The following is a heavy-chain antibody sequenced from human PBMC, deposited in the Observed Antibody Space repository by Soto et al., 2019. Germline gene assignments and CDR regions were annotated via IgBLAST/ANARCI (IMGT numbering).Heavy chain of an antibody. CDR2: IYYTGST. CDR1: GDSIKHYY. V-gene: IGHV4-59*01. CDR3: AKYRRTEEEGFTLDS. Sequence: SETLSLTCTVSGDSIKHYYWSWIRQPPGKRLEWIGYIYYTGSTTYNPSLESRVTMSVDTSKNQFSLKLSSVNAADTAVYYCAKYRRTEEEGFTLDSWGRGTLVTVAS. J-gene: IGHJ4*02. D-gene: IGHD2-2*01.